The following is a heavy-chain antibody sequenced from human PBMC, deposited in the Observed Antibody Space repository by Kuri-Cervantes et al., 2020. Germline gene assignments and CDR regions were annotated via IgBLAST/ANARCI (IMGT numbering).Heavy chain of an antibody. Sequence: GESLKISCAASGFTVSSNYMSWVRQAPGKGLEWVSVIYSGGSTHYADSVKGRFTISRDNSKNTLYLQMNSLRDEDTAVYYCARDGSWGSFYYGMDVWGQGTTVTVSS. CDR3: ARDGSWGSFYYGMDV. J-gene: IGHJ6*02. CDR2: IYSGGST. D-gene: IGHD2-15*01. CDR1: GFTVSSNY. V-gene: IGHV3-66*01.